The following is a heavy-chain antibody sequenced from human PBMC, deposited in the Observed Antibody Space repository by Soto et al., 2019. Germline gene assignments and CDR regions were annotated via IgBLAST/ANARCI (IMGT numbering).Heavy chain of an antibody. J-gene: IGHJ4*02. CDR2: ISSRGDGT. CDR3: AGPGYSSQDY. CDR1: GFTFSSFA. V-gene: IGHV3-23*01. Sequence: GGSLRLSCAASGFTFSSFALSCVRQAPGKELQWLSAISSRGDGTDYAPSVKGRFTISRDNSKNNLYLQMNSLSAEDTAVYYCAGPGYSSQDYWGQGALVTVSS. D-gene: IGHD5-18*01.